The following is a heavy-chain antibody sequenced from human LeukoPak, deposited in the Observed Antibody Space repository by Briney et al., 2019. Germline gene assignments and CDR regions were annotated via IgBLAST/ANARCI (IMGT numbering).Heavy chain of an antibody. CDR2: IRYDGSNK. V-gene: IGHV3-30*02. CDR3: ARDKGYFDY. J-gene: IGHJ4*02. CDR1: GFTFSSYG. Sequence: GGSLRLSCAASGFTFSSYGMHRVRQAPGKGLEWVAFIRYDGSNKYYADSVKGRFTISRDNAKNSLYLQMNSLRAEDTAVYYCARDKGYFDYWGQGTLVTVSS.